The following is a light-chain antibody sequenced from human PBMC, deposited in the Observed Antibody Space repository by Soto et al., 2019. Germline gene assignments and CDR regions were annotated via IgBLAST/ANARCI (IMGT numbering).Light chain of an antibody. CDR2: AAS. CDR1: QDISKF. CDR3: QQYKTYPVT. V-gene: IGKV1-16*02. Sequence: DIQMTQSPSSLSASVGDRVTITCRASQDISKFLAWFQQKPGKAPKSLISAASSLQSGVPSKFSGGGSGTDFTLTINSLQPEDFATYYCQQYKTYPVTFGQGTRLEI. J-gene: IGKJ5*01.